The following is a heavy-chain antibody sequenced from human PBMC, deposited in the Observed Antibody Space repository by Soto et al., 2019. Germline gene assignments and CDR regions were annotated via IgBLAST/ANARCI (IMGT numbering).Heavy chain of an antibody. CDR3: AKDLGIVVVPAYFYY. CDR1: GFTFSSDA. CDR2: ISGSGGST. D-gene: IGHD2-2*01. J-gene: IGHJ4*02. Sequence: EVQLLESGGGLVQPGGSLRLSCAASGFTFSSDAMSWVRQAPGKRLEWVSAISGSGGSTYYADSVKGRFTISRDNSKNTLYLQMNSLRAEDTAVYYCAKDLGIVVVPAYFYYWGQGTLVTVSS. V-gene: IGHV3-23*01.